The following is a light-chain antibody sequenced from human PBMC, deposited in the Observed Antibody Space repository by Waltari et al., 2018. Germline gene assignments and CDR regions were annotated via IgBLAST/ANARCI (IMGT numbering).Light chain of an antibody. CDR3: ATWVASLNGRV. CDR2: ENR. CDR1: SSNIGSNT. J-gene: IGLJ3*02. Sequence: QSVLTQPPSASGTPGQRVTISCSGSSSNIGSNTLNCYQYLPGTAPKLLIYENRRGPSGFPDRFSGTKSGAPASLAIMWLKSDDKADYYCATWVASLNGRVFGRGTKLTGL. V-gene: IGLV1-44*01.